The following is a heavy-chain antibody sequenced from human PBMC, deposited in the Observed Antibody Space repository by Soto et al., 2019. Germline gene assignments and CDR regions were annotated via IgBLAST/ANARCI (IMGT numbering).Heavy chain of an antibody. CDR2: INSDGSST. J-gene: IGHJ6*02. V-gene: IGHV3-74*01. CDR3: ARGTVTGSEYNYYYYGMDV. CDR1: GFTFSSYW. Sequence: PGGSLRLSFAACGFTFSSYWMHWVRQAPGKGLVWVSRINSDGSSTSYADSVKGRFTISRDNAKNTLYLQMNSLRAEDTAVYYCARGTVTGSEYNYYYYGMDVWGQGTTVTVSS. D-gene: IGHD1-1*01.